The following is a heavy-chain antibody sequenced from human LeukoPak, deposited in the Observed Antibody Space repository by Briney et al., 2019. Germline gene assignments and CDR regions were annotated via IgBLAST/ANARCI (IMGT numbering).Heavy chain of an antibody. J-gene: IGHJ4*02. CDR2: INSSGGST. V-gene: IGHV1-46*01. Sequence: ASVKVSCKASGYTFTSYYMHWVRQAPGQGLEWMGIINSSGGSTSYAQKFQGRVTMTRDTSTSTVYMELSSLRSEDTAVYYCATDPQPYCSSTSCSGDYWGQGTLVTVSS. D-gene: IGHD2-2*01. CDR1: GYTFTSYY. CDR3: ATDPQPYCSSTSCSGDY.